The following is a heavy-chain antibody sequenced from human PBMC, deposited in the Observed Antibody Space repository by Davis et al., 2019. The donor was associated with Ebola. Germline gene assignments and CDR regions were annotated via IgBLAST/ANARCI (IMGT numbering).Heavy chain of an antibody. CDR1: GYSFTSYW. J-gene: IGHJ6*02. V-gene: IGHV5-51*01. CDR2: IYPGDSDT. CDR3: ARQEGGNPNYYGMDV. Sequence: GESLKISCKGSGYSFTSYWIGWVRQMPGKGLEWMGIIYPGDSDTRYSLSFQGQVTISADKSISTAYLQWSSLKASDTAMYYCARQEGGNPNYYGMDVWGQGTTVTVSS. D-gene: IGHD4-23*01.